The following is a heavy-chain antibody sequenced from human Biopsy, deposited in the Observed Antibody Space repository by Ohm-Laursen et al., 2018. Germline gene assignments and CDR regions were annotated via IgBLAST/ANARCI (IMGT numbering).Heavy chain of an antibody. V-gene: IGHV3-21*01. D-gene: IGHD6-6*01. CDR3: AIHEYSSSGVFDY. CDR2: ISGSSTYI. Sequence: SLRLSCTASGVTLSGYKMNWVRQAPGKGLEWVSSISGSSTYIYYADSVKGRFTISRDNAKNSLFLQMNSLRAEDTAVYYCAIHEYSSSGVFDYWGQGTLVTVSS. CDR1: GVTLSGYK. J-gene: IGHJ4*02.